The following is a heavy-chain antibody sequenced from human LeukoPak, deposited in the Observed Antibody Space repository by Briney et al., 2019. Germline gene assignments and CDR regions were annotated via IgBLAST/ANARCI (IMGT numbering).Heavy chain of an antibody. V-gene: IGHV3-23*01. J-gene: IGHJ4*02. CDR2: ISDSGGSI. CDR1: GFTFSTYA. CDR3: VKNVVVKRYIDY. D-gene: IGHD2-15*01. Sequence: PGGSLRLSCAASGFTFSTYAMSWVRQAPGKGLEWVSSISDSGGSIYYADSVKGRFTISRDNSKNTLSLQMNSLRVEDTAIYYCVKNVVVKRYIDYWGQGTLVTVSS.